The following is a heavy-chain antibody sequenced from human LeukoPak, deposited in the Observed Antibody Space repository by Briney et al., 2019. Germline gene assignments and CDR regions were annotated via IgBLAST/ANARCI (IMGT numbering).Heavy chain of an antibody. J-gene: IGHJ4*02. D-gene: IGHD3-22*01. CDR2: INPNSGGT. CDR1: GYTFTGYY. CDR3: ARVGSGYLHPYYFDY. V-gene: IGHV1-2*02. Sequence: ASVKVSCKASGYTFTGYYMHWVRQAPGQGLEWMGWINPNSGGTNYAQKFQGRVTMTRDTSISTAYMELSRLRSDDTAVYYCARVGSGYLHPYYFDYWGQGTLVTVSS.